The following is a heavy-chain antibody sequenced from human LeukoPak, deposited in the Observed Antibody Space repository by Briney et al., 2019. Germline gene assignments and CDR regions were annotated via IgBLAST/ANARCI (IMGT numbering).Heavy chain of an antibody. CDR2: ISWNSGSI. J-gene: IGHJ4*02. CDR3: AKDTGXYYXXXGYHQYFDY. CDR1: GFTFDDYA. D-gene: IGHD3-22*01. V-gene: IGHV3-9*01. Sequence: PGGSLRLSCAASGFTFDDYAMHWVRQAPGKGLEWVSGISWNSGSIGYADSVKGRFTISRDNAKNSLYLQMNSLRAEDTALYYCAKDTGXYYXXXGYHQYFDYWGQGTLVTVSS.